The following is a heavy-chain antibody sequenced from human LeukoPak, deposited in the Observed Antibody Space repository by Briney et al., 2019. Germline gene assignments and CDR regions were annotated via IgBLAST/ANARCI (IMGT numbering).Heavy chain of an antibody. J-gene: IGHJ4*02. CDR3: ARDWYHAIDY. CDR1: GFTVSSNS. Sequence: GGSLRLSCTVSGFTVSSNSMSWVRQAPGKGLEWVSFIYSDNTHYSDSVKGRFTISRDNAKNTLYLQMNSLRAEDTAVYYCARDWYHAIDYWGQGTLVTVSS. D-gene: IGHD2-2*01. V-gene: IGHV3-53*01. CDR2: IYSDNT.